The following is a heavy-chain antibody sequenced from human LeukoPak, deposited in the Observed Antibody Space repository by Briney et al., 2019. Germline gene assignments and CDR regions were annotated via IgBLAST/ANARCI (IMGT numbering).Heavy chain of an antibody. J-gene: IGHJ4*02. CDR3: ARIDSGYSYGLVDY. V-gene: IGHV3-23*01. CDR1: GFTVSSND. D-gene: IGHD5-18*01. CDR2: ISGSGGST. Sequence: GGSLRLSCAASGFTVSSNDMSWVRQAPGKGLEWVSVISGSGGSTYYADSVKGRFTISRDNSKNTLYLQMSSLRAEDTAVYYCARIDSGYSYGLVDYWGQGTLVTVSS.